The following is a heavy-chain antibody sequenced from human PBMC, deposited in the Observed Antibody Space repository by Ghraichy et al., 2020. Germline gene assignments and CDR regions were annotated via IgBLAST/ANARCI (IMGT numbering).Heavy chain of an antibody. Sequence: SETLSLTCNVSGAPINSPSYYWGWIRQPPGKTLEWIASIYHTGSTYYNPSLKSRVTISVDTSKYQFSLELTSVTAADTAVYFCARHRSTSTWPADYWGQGTLVTVSS. CDR1: GAPINSPSYY. V-gene: IGHV4-39*01. CDR3: ARHRSTSTWPADY. D-gene: IGHD2-2*01. J-gene: IGHJ4*02. CDR2: IYHTGST.